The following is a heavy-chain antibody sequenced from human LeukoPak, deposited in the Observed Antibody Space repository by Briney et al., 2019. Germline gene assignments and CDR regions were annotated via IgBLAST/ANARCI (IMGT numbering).Heavy chain of an antibody. Sequence: GRSLRLSCAASGFTFSNYGIHWVRQAPGKGPEWVAVIWYDGSNKYYTNSVKGRFTISRDNSKNTLYLQMNSLRAEDTAVYYCARDLYYYDSSGYYYGLDVWGQGTTVTVSS. V-gene: IGHV3-33*01. CDR3: ARDLYYYDSSGYYYGLDV. J-gene: IGHJ6*02. CDR1: GFTFSNYG. CDR2: IWYDGSNK. D-gene: IGHD3-22*01.